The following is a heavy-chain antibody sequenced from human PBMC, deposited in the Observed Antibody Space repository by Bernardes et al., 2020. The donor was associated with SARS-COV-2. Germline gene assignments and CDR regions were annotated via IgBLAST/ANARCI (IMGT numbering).Heavy chain of an antibody. CDR1: GYTFTGYY. V-gene: IGHV1-2*02. CDR3: ARDAFLAVAPADWFDP. CDR2: INPNSGGT. Sequence: ASVKVSCKASGYTFTGYYMHWVRQAPGQGLEWMGWINPNSGGTNYAQKFQGRVTMTRDTSISTAYMELSRLRSDDTAVYYCARDAFLAVAPADWFDPWGQGTLVTVSS. D-gene: IGHD6-19*01. J-gene: IGHJ5*02.